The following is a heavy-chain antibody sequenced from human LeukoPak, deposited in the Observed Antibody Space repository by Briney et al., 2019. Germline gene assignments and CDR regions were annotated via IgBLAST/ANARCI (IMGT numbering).Heavy chain of an antibody. CDR3: ASYRLTGVTYYYYYGMDV. V-gene: IGHV1-3*01. CDR2: INAGNGNT. Sequence: ASVKVSCTASGYTFTSYAMHWVRQAPGQRLEWMGWINAGNGNTKYSQKFQGRVTITRDTSASTAYMELSSLRSEDTAVYYCASYRLTGVTYYYYYGMDVWGQGTTVTVSS. J-gene: IGHJ6*02. CDR1: GYTFTSYA. D-gene: IGHD7-27*01.